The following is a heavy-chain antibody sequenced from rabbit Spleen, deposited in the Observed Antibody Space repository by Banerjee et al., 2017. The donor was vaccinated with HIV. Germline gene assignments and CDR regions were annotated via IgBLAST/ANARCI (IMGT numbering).Heavy chain of an antibody. Sequence: QSLEESGGDLVKPGASLTLTCTAPGFSFSSNSWICWVRQAPGKGLEWIACIDTGSSGFSYFASWAKGRFTISKTSSTTVTLQMTSLTAADTATYFCARGYSNGYQDYVNAFSLWGQGTLVTVS. CDR1: GFSFSSNSW. V-gene: IGHV1S40*01. D-gene: IGHD6-1*01. CDR2: IDTGSSGFS. CDR3: ARGYSNGYQDYVNAFSL. J-gene: IGHJ4*01.